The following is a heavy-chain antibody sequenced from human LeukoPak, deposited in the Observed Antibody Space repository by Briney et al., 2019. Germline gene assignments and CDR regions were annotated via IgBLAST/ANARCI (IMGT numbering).Heavy chain of an antibody. CDR1: GFTFDDYA. V-gene: IGHV3-9*01. CDR3: ARIPLWLPYYFDY. CDR2: ISWNSGSI. J-gene: IGHJ4*02. Sequence: QPGGSLRLSCAASGFTFDDYAMHWVRQAPGKGLEWVSGISWNSGSIGYADSVKGRFTISRDNAKNSLYLQMNSLRAEDTALYYCARIPLWLPYYFDYWGQGTLVTVSS. D-gene: IGHD5-18*01.